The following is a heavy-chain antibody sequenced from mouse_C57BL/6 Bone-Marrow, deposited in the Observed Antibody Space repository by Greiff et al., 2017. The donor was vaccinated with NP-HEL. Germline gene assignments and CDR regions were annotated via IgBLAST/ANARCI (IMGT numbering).Heavy chain of an antibody. CDR1: GYTFTAYE. J-gene: IGHJ2*01. Sequence: QVQLQQSGAELVRPGASVTLSCKASGYTFTAYEMHWVKQTPVHGLEWIGAIDPETGGTAYTQKFKGKAILTADTSSSTAYMELRNLTSEDSAVFYCTRENYYGRWFDYWGQGTTLTVSS. CDR3: TRENYYGRWFDY. CDR2: IDPETGGT. D-gene: IGHD1-1*01. V-gene: IGHV1-15*01.